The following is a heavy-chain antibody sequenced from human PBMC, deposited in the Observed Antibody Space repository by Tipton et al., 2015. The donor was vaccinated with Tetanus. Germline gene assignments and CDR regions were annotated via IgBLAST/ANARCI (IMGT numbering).Heavy chain of an antibody. D-gene: IGHD2-8*01. V-gene: IGHV4-4*07. J-gene: IGHJ4*02. CDR2: IHSSGST. CDR1: GGSISSYY. CDR3: ARANGPGSYLDY. Sequence: GLVKPSETLSLTCTVSGGSISSYYWSWIRQPAGKGPEWIGQIHSSGSTNYIPSLKSRVTISLDTSKNQFSLRLSSVTAADTAVYYCARANGPGSYLDYWGQGTLVTVSS.